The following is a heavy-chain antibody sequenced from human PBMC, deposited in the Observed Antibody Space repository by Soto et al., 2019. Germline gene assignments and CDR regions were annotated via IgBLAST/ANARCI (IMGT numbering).Heavy chain of an antibody. CDR2: MNPNSGNT. CDR3: ARATPYCTNGVCYTRYYYFYMDV. D-gene: IGHD2-8*01. CDR1: GYTFTSYD. Sequence: QVQLVQSGAEVKKPGASVKVSCKASGYTFTSYDINWVRQATGQGLEWMGCMNPNSGNTGYAQKFQARVTMTRNTSISTAYMELSSLRSEDTAVYYCARATPYCTNGVCYTRYYYFYMDVWGKGTTVTVSS. J-gene: IGHJ6*03. V-gene: IGHV1-8*01.